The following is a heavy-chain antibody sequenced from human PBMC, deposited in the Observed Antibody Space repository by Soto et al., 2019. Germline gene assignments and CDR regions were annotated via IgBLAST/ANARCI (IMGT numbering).Heavy chain of an antibody. Sequence: PGGSLRLSCAASGFTFSKFAMNWVRQAPGKGLEWVSSISDDGTKTYYADSVKGRFTISRDNADNSLFLQMSNLRADDTALYYCARVASMISLDSWGQGTLVTVSS. CDR3: ARVASMISLDS. CDR1: GFTFSKFA. CDR2: ISDDGTKT. J-gene: IGHJ4*02. V-gene: IGHV3-21*01. D-gene: IGHD3-16*01.